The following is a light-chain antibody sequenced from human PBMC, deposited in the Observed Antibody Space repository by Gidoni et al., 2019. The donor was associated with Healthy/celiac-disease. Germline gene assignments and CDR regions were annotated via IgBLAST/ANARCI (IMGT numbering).Light chain of an antibody. CDR3: QQSYSTPRT. CDR2: AAS. V-gene: IGKV1-39*01. Sequence: DIQMTQPPSSLSASVGDRVTITCRASQNISSYLNWYQQKPGKAPKLLIYAASNLQSGVPSRFSGSGSGTDFTLTISSLQPEDFATYYCQQSYSTPRTFGQGTKVEIK. J-gene: IGKJ1*01. CDR1: QNISSY.